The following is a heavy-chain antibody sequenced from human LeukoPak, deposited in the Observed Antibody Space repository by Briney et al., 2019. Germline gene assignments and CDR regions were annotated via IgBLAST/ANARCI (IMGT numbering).Heavy chain of an antibody. CDR3: ARGHDYYRSGRQSWFDP. Sequence: SETLSLTCTVSGGLISISTYYWGWIRQPPGKGLEWIGSIYYSGTTHYNPSLKSRVTIAVDTSKNQFSLKLISVTAADTAVYYCARGHDYYRSGRQSWFDPWGQGTLVTVSS. CDR1: GGLISISTYY. CDR2: IYYSGTT. V-gene: IGHV4-39*07. D-gene: IGHD3-10*01. J-gene: IGHJ5*02.